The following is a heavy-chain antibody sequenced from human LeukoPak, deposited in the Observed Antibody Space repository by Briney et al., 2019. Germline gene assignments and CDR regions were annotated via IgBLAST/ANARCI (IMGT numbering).Heavy chain of an antibody. CDR3: ANSGYYPRDAFDI. V-gene: IGHV3-23*01. J-gene: IGHJ3*02. D-gene: IGHD3-22*01. CDR2: ISGSGGST. Sequence: PGGSLRLSCAASGFTFSSYAMSWVRQAPGKGLEWVSAISGSGGSTYYADSVKGRFTISRDNSKNTLYLQMNSLRAEDTAVYYCANSGYYPRDAFDIWGQGTMVTVSS. CDR1: GFTFSSYA.